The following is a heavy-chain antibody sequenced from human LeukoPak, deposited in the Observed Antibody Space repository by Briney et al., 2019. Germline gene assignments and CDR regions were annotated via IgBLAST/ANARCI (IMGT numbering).Heavy chain of an antibody. V-gene: IGHV3-23*01. CDR3: AKVGSGSYYRFDP. J-gene: IGHJ5*02. Sequence: GGSLRLSCAASGFTFSSYTMSWVRQAPGKGLEWVSAISGSGGSTYYADSVKGRFTISRDNSKNTLYLQMNSLRAEDTTVYYCAKVGSGSYYRFDPWGQGTLVTVSS. CDR2: ISGSGGST. D-gene: IGHD3-10*01. CDR1: GFTFSSYT.